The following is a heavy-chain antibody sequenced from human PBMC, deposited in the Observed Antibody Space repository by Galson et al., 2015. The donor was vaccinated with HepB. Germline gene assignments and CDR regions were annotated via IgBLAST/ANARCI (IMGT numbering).Heavy chain of an antibody. J-gene: IGHJ3*02. CDR1: GDSVSSNSAA. D-gene: IGHD1-26*01. Sequence: CAISGDSVSSNSAAWNWIRQSPSRGLEWLGRTYYRSKWYNDYAVSVKSRITINPDTSKNQFSLQLNSVTPEDTAVYYCARGEPSGSYFRSPDAFDIWGQGTMVTVSS. CDR2: TYYRSKWYN. V-gene: IGHV6-1*01. CDR3: ARGEPSGSYFRSPDAFDI.